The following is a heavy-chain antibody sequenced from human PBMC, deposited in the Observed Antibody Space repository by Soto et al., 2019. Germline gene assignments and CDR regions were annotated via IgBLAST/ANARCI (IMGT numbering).Heavy chain of an antibody. V-gene: IGHV4-4*02. J-gene: IGHJ6*02. Sequence: SATLSFTCAVSGGSISSSNWWSWVRQPPGKGLEWIGEIYHSGSTNYNTSHKSRVTISVDKSKNQFSLKLSSVTAADTAVYYCARDSRGTPLDDYYGMDVWGQGTTVTVSS. D-gene: IGHD3-10*01. CDR2: IYHSGST. CDR3: ARDSRGTPLDDYYGMDV. CDR1: GGSISSSNW.